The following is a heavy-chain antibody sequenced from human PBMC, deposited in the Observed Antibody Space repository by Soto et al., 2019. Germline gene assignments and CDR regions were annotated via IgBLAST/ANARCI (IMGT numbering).Heavy chain of an antibody. J-gene: IGHJ3*02. CDR3: ARGEVATIWDHDAFDI. CDR1: GGSISSYY. V-gene: IGHV4-59*01. Sequence: SETLSLTCTVSGGSISSYYWSWIRQPPGKGLEWIGYIYYSGSTNYNPSLKSRVTISVDTSKNQFSLKLSSVTAADAAVYYCARGEVATIWDHDAFDIWGQGTMVTVSS. CDR2: IYYSGST. D-gene: IGHD5-12*01.